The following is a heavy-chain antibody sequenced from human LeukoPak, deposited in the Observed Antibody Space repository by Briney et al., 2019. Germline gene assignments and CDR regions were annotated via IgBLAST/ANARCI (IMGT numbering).Heavy chain of an antibody. CDR3: ARFPSTYYYDSSGSVDY. V-gene: IGHV1-8*02. J-gene: IGHJ4*02. CDR1: GYTFTDYY. D-gene: IGHD3-22*01. Sequence: ASVKVSCKASGYTFTDYYMHWVRQAPGQGLEWMGWMNPNSGNTGYAQKFQGRVTMTRNTSISTAYMELSSLRSEDTAVYYCARFPSTYYYDSSGSVDYWGQGTLVTVSS. CDR2: MNPNSGNT.